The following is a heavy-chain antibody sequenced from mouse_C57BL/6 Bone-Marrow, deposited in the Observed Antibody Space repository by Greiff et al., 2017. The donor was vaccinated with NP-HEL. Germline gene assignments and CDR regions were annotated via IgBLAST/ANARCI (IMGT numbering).Heavy chain of an antibody. CDR2: ISNLAYSI. D-gene: IGHD4-1*01. J-gene: IGHJ2*01. V-gene: IGHV5-15*01. CDR1: GFTFSDYG. Sequence: EVQLVESGGGLVQPGGSLKLSCAASGFTFSDYGMAWVRQAPRKGPEWVAFISNLAYSIYYADTVTGRFTISRENAKNTLYLEMSSLRSEDTAMYYCARHETGVFDYWGQGTTLTVSS. CDR3: ARHETGVFDY.